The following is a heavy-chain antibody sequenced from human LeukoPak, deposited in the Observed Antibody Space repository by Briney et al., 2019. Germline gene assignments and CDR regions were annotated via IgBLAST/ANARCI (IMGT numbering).Heavy chain of an antibody. J-gene: IGHJ5*02. D-gene: IGHD2-15*01. CDR2: ISSDGSYK. Sequence: GRSLRLSCAASGFTFSSYAMHWVRQAPGKGLEWVAVISSDGSYKYYADSVKGRFTISRDNSKNTLYLQMNSLRAEDTALYYCARAGAVVDNWFDPWGQGTLVTVSS. V-gene: IGHV3-30*04. CDR3: ARAGAVVDNWFDP. CDR1: GFTFSSYA.